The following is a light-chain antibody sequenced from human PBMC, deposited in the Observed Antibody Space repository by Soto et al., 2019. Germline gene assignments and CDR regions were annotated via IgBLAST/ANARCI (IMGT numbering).Light chain of an antibody. Sequence: VLTQSPGTLSLSPGGSATLSCRASQNINNNYLAWYQHKPGQAPRLLMYDASLRATGVPDRFSGSGSGTDLTITITRLEPDDSEVYYCQQHGISHITFGQGTRLEIK. CDR1: QNINNNY. CDR2: DAS. V-gene: IGKV3-20*01. J-gene: IGKJ5*01. CDR3: QQHGISHIT.